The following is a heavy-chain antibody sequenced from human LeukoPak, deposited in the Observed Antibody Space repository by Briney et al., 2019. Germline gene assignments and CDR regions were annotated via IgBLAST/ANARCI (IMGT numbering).Heavy chain of an antibody. Sequence: SETLSLTCTVSGGSISRGDYYWSWIRQPPGKGLEWIGYIYYSGSTYYTPSLKSRVTISVDTSKNQFSLKLSSVTAADTAVYYCARGALLNWFDPWGQGTLVTVSS. D-gene: IGHD3-10*01. J-gene: IGHJ5*02. CDR3: ARGALLNWFDP. CDR1: GGSISRGDYY. V-gene: IGHV4-30-4*01. CDR2: IYYSGST.